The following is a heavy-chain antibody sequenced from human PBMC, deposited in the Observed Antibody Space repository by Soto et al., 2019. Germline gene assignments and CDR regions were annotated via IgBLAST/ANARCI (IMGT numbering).Heavy chain of an antibody. Sequence: GGSLRLSCAASGFTFTRYSMNWVRQAPGKGLEWVSSISSTTNYIYYADSMKGRFTVSRDNAKNSVYLEMNSLSAEDTAAYYCARESEDLTSNFDYWGQGTLVTVSS. J-gene: IGHJ4*02. CDR3: ARESEDLTSNFDY. CDR2: ISSTTNYI. V-gene: IGHV3-21*01. CDR1: GFTFTRYS.